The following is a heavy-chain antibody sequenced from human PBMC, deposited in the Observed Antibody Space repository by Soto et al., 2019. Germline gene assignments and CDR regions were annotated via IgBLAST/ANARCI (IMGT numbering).Heavy chain of an antibody. CDR2: INPQTGGT. J-gene: IGHJ6*02. CDR3: ARERYQVISDGMDV. V-gene: IGHV1-2*02. CDR1: GYTFTGYY. D-gene: IGHD2-2*01. Sequence: QVQLVQSGAEVKTPGASVRVSCKASGYTFTGYYIHWVREAPGQGLEWMGWINPQTGGTSYAQKFQGRVTMSRDTSINTAYLELSRLRFDDAAVYFCARERYQVISDGMDVWGQATTVTVSS.